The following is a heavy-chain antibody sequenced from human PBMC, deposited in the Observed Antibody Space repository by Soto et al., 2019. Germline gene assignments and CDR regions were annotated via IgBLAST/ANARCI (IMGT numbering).Heavy chain of an antibody. V-gene: IGHV3-74*01. CDR1: GFTFGNSW. Sequence: GGSLRLSCAASGFTFGNSWMHWVRQAPGKGLEWVSRMNSDGSSTNYADSVKGRFTVSRDNAKDTLYLQMNSLRAEDAAVYYCATAEVDYWGPGTLVTVSS. CDR3: ATAEVDY. J-gene: IGHJ4*02. CDR2: MNSDGSST.